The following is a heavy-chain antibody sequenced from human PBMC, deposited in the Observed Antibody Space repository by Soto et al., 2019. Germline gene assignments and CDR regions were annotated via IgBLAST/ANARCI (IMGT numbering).Heavy chain of an antibody. J-gene: IGHJ5*02. CDR2: IIPIFGTA. CDR1: GGTFSSYA. Sequence: SVKVSCKASGGTFSSYAISWVRQAPGRGLEWMGGIIPIFGTANYAQKFQGRVTITADESTSTAYMELSSLRSEDTAVYYCARELGYCSGGSCYFNWFDPWGQGTLVTVSS. D-gene: IGHD2-15*01. CDR3: ARELGYCSGGSCYFNWFDP. V-gene: IGHV1-69*13.